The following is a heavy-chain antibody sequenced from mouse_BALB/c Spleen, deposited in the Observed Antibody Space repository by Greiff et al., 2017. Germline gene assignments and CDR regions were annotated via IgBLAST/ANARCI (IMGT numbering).Heavy chain of an antibody. D-gene: IGHD1-1*01. Sequence: VQLQQSGAELVKPGASVKLSCTASGFYINDTYMHWVQQRPEQGLEWIGRIDPANGNTKYDPKFQGKATITADTSSNTDYLQLSSLTSEDTDVYYWARESSGYAMDDWGQGTAVTVAS. V-gene: IGHV14-3*02. CDR2: IDPANGNT. CDR1: GFYINDTY. J-gene: IGHJ4*01. CDR3: ARESSGYAMDD.